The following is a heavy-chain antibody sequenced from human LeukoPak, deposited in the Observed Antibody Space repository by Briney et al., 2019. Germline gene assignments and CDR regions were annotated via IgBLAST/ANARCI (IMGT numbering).Heavy chain of an antibody. Sequence: GGSLRLSCAASGFTFSSYSMNWVXQAPGXXXXWVSSISSSSTHIYYAESVKGRFTISRDNAKNSLYLQMNSLRAEDTAMYYCARDPLGRAADYWGQGSLVTVSS. CDR1: GFTFSSYS. V-gene: IGHV3-21*01. CDR3: ARDPLGRAADY. J-gene: IGHJ4*02. D-gene: IGHD7-27*01. CDR2: ISSSSTHI.